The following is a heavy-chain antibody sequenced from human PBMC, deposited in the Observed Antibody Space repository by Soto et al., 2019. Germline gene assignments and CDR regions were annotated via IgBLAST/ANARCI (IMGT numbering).Heavy chain of an antibody. Sequence: GGSLRLSCAASGFTFSSYSMNWVRQAPGKGLEWVSYISGSSRAIYYPDSVKGRITISRDSAKNSLYLQMNSLRAEDTAVYYCARDRSGLRFLGGAFDIWGQGTMVTVSS. D-gene: IGHD3-3*01. CDR3: ARDRSGLRFLGGAFDI. V-gene: IGHV3-48*01. CDR2: ISGSSRAI. J-gene: IGHJ3*02. CDR1: GFTFSSYS.